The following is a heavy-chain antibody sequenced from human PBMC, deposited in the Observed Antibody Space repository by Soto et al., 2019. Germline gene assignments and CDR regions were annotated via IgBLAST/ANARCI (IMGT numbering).Heavy chain of an antibody. CDR2: ISSRSYTI. CDR1: GFSFSTYS. D-gene: IGHD6-6*01. J-gene: IGHJ6*02. Sequence: EVQLVESGGGLVQPGGSLRLSCAASGFSFSTYSMNWVRQAPGKGLEWVSYISSRSYTIYYVDSVKGRFTISRDNAKNSLYLQMTSLRDEDTAVYDCARGGSSSDNGMDVWGQGTTVTVSS. V-gene: IGHV3-48*02. CDR3: ARGGSSSDNGMDV.